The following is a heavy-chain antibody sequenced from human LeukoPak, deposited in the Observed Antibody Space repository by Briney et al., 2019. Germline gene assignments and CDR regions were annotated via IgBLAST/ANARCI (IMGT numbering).Heavy chain of an antibody. CDR1: GFTFSSYW. V-gene: IGHV3-7*03. CDR3: ARPISTYYYDSSGYYHSYYFDY. J-gene: IGHJ4*02. D-gene: IGHD3-22*01. CDR2: IKQDGSVK. Sequence: PGGSLRLSCAASGFTFSSYWMSWVRQAPGKGLEWVANIKQDGSVKYYVDSVKGRFTISRDNAKNSLYLQMNSLRAEDTAVYYCARPISTYYYDSSGYYHSYYFDYWGQGTLVTVSS.